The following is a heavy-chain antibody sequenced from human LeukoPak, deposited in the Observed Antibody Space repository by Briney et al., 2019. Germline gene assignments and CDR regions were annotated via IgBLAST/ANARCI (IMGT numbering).Heavy chain of an antibody. J-gene: IGHJ4*02. CDR2: IIPIFGTA. V-gene: IGHV1-69*06. Sequence: ASVKVSCKASGGTFSSYAISWVRQAPGQGLEWMGGIIPIFGTANYAQKFQGRVTITADKSTSTAYMELSSLRSEDTAVYYCARGRVPREEFDYWGQGTLVTVSS. CDR3: ARGRVPREEFDY. CDR1: GGTFSSYA. D-gene: IGHD1-26*01.